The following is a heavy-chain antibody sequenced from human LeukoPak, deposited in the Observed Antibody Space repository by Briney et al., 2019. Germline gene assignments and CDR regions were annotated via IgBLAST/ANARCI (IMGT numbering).Heavy chain of an antibody. J-gene: IGHJ4*02. Sequence: ASVKFSCKASGYTFTSYYMHWVRQAPGQGLEWMGIINPSGGSTSYAQKFQGRVTMTRDTSTSTVYMELSSLRSEDTAVYYCARGEPSIVVVVAATPDYWGQGTLVTVSS. CDR1: GYTFTSYY. CDR3: ARGEPSIVVVVAATPDY. D-gene: IGHD2-15*01. CDR2: INPSGGST. V-gene: IGHV1-46*01.